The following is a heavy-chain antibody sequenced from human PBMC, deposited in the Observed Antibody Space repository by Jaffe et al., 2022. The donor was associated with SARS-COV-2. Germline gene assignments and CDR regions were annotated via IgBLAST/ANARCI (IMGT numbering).Heavy chain of an antibody. CDR2: ISWNSGSI. CDR3: AKGAVATRFYYGMDV. D-gene: IGHD5-12*01. CDR1: GFTFDDYA. Sequence: EVQLVESGGGLVQPGRSLRLSCAASGFTFDDYAMHWVRQAPGKGLEWVSGISWNSGSIGYADSVKGRFTISRDNAKNSLYLQMNSLRAEDTALYYCAKGAVATRFYYGMDVWGQGTTVTVSS. J-gene: IGHJ6*02. V-gene: IGHV3-9*01.